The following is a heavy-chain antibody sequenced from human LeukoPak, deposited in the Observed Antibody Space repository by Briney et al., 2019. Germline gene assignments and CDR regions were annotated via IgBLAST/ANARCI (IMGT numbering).Heavy chain of an antibody. V-gene: IGHV4-31*03. CDR1: GGSISSGGYY. Sequence: SETLSLTCTVSGGSISSGGYYWSWIRQHPGKGLEWMGYIYYSGSTYYNPSLKSRVTISVDTSKNQFSLKLSSVTAADTAVYYCAREIGELFSPGYYFDYWGQGTLVTVSS. CDR3: AREIGELFSPGYYFDY. CDR2: IYYSGST. D-gene: IGHD3-10*01. J-gene: IGHJ4*02.